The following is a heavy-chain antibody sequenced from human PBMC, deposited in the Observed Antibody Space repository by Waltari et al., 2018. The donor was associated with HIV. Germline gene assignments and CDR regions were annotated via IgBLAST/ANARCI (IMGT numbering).Heavy chain of an antibody. CDR2: IYPGDSDT. J-gene: IGHJ3*02. D-gene: IGHD6-19*01. CDR3: ARAGQWLARGMVAFDI. V-gene: IGHV5-51*01. CDR1: GYSFTSYW. Sequence: EVQLVQSGAEVKKPGESLKISCKGSGYSFTSYWIGWVRQMPGKGLEWMGIIYPGDSDTRYSPSFQGQVTIAADKSISTAYLQWSSLKASDTAMYYCARAGQWLARGMVAFDIWGQGTMVTVSS.